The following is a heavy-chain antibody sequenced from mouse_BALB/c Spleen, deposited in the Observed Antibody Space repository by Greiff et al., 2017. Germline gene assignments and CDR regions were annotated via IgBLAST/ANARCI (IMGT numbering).Heavy chain of an antibody. D-gene: IGHD2-4*01. CDR1: GFSLTSYG. V-gene: IGHV2-9*02. Sequence: VQLQESGPGLVAPSQSLSITCTVSGFSLTSYGVHWVRQPPGKGLEWLGVIWAGGSTNYNSALMSRLSISKDNSKSQVFLKMNSLQTDDTAMYYCAREDYDYDGDYYAMDDWGQGTSVTVSS. CDR3: AREDYDYDGDYYAMDD. CDR2: IWAGGST. J-gene: IGHJ4*01.